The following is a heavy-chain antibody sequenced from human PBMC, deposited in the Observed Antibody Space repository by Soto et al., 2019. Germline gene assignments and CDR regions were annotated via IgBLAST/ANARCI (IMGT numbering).Heavy chain of an antibody. D-gene: IGHD6-13*01. J-gene: IGHJ4*02. Sequence: QVQLVESGGGVVQPGRSLRLSCAASGFTFISYGMHWVRQAPGKGLEWVAVIWYDGSNKYYADSVKGRFTISRDNSKNTLYLHMNSLRAEDTAVYYCARDLAAAGILDYWGQGTLVTVSS. CDR2: IWYDGSNK. V-gene: IGHV3-33*01. CDR3: ARDLAAAGILDY. CDR1: GFTFISYG.